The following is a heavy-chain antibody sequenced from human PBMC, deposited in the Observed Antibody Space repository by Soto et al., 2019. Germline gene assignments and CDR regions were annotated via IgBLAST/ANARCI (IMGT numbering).Heavy chain of an antibody. CDR2: ISGSGGST. CDR3: AKDWGRFLEPIRYWFDP. CDR1: GFTFSSYA. V-gene: IGHV3-23*01. Sequence: EVRLLESGGGLVQPGGSLRLSCAASGFTFSSYAMSWVRQAPGKGLEWVSAISGSGGSTYYADSVKGRFTICRDSSKTTLYLQMNRLRAEDTAVYYCAKDWGRFLEPIRYWFDPWGQGTLVTVSS. J-gene: IGHJ5*02. D-gene: IGHD3-3*01.